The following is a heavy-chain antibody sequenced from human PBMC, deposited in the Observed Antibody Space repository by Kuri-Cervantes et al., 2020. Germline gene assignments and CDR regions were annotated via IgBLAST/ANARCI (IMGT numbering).Heavy chain of an antibody. CDR3: AKGGVLLWFGDPDDYFDY. CDR1: GFTFSSYA. J-gene: IGHJ4*02. CDR2: ISGSGGST. D-gene: IGHD3-10*01. V-gene: IGHV3-23*01. Sequence: ETLSLTCAASGFTFSSYAMSWVRQAPGKGLEWVSAISGSGGSTYYADSVKGRFTISRDNSKNTLYLQMNSLRAEDTAVYYCAKGGVLLWFGDPDDYFDYWGQGTLVTVSS.